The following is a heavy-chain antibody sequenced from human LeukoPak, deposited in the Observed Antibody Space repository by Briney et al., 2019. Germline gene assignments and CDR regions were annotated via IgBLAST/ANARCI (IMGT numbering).Heavy chain of an antibody. V-gene: IGHV3-66*02. Sequence: GSLRLSCAASGFTVSSNYMSWVRQAPGKGLEWVSVIYSGGSTYYADSVKGRFTISRDNSKNTLYLQMNSLRAEDTAVYYCARDPTRHYYDSSGYGPWGQGTLVTVSS. J-gene: IGHJ5*02. CDR2: IYSGGST. D-gene: IGHD3-22*01. CDR1: GFTVSSNY. CDR3: ARDPTRHYYDSSGYGP.